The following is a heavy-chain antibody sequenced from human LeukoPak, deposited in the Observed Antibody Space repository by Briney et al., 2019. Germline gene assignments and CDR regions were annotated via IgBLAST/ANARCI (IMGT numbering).Heavy chain of an antibody. J-gene: IGHJ5*02. V-gene: IGHV1-69*05. CDR1: GGTFSSYA. CDR3: ARKPLWANWFDP. Sequence: SVKVSCKASGGTFSSYAISWVRQAPGQGLEWMGRIIPIFGTANYAQKFQGRVTITTDESTSTAYMELSSLRSDDTAVYYCARKPLWANWFDPWGQGTLVTVSS. CDR2: IIPIFGTA. D-gene: IGHD3-16*01.